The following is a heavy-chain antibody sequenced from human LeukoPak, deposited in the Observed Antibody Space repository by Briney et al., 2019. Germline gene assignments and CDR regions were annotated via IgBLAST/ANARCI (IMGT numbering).Heavy chain of an antibody. CDR1: GGSISSYC. V-gene: IGHV4-59*08. J-gene: IGHJ5*02. CDR3: ARGMGLVINYVSFGWFDP. Sequence: PSETLSLTCTVSGGSISSYCWSWIRQPPGKGLEWIGYIYYSGSTNYNPSLKSRVTISVDTSKNQFSLKLSSVTAADTAVYYCARGMGLVINYVSFGWFDPWGQGTLVTVSS. D-gene: IGHD3-10*01. CDR2: IYYSGST.